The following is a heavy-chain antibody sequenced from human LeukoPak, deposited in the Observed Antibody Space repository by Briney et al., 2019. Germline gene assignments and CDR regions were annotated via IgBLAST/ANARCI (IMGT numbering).Heavy chain of an antibody. Sequence: ASVKVSCKASGYTFTSYYMHWVRQAPGQGLEWMGIINPSGGSTSYAQKFQGGVTMTRDTSTSTVYMELSSLRSEDTAVYYCARGSSSVWGSYRPYYFDYWGQGTLVTVSS. J-gene: IGHJ4*02. CDR1: GYTFTSYY. CDR3: ARGSSSVWGSYRPYYFDY. CDR2: INPSGGST. V-gene: IGHV1-46*01. D-gene: IGHD3-16*02.